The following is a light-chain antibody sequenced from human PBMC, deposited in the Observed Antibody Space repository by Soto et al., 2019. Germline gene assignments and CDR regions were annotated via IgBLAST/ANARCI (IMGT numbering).Light chain of an antibody. CDR1: QSVSNNY. CDR2: GAS. J-gene: IGKJ4*01. Sequence: EIVLTQSPGTLSLSPGERATLSCRASQSVSNNYLAWYQQKPGQAPRLLIYGASNRATGIPDRFSGSGSGTDFTLTISGLEPEDFALYYCQQYATSPLTFGGGTKVDIK. CDR3: QQYATSPLT. V-gene: IGKV3-20*01.